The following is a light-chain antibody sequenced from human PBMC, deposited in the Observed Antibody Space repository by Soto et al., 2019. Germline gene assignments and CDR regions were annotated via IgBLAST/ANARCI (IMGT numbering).Light chain of an antibody. V-gene: IGLV2-23*01. CDR2: EGT. CDR1: SSDVGSYNL. Sequence: QSALTQPASVSATPGQSITIPCTGTSSDVGSYNLVSWFQQHPGKVPKLLIYEGTKRPSGLSDRFSGSKSGTTASLTISGLQAEDEAHYYCYSYAGENLYVFGTGTKVTVL. CDR3: YSYAGENLYV. J-gene: IGLJ1*01.